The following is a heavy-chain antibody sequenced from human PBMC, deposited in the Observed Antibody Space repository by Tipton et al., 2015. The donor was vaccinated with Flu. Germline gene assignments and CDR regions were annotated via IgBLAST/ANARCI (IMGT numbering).Heavy chain of an antibody. CDR2: LTLDGSYT. CDR1: GFTFSSYW. J-gene: IGHJ4*02. D-gene: IGHD6-13*01. CDR3: ARGTIAGVGDDY. V-gene: IGHV3-74*01. Sequence: SLRLSCAASGFTFSSYWMYWVRQVPGKGLVWVSRLTLDGSYTTYADSVEGRFTISRDNARNTLYLEMNSLRAEDTAAYYCARGTIAGVGDDYWGPGTLVTVSS.